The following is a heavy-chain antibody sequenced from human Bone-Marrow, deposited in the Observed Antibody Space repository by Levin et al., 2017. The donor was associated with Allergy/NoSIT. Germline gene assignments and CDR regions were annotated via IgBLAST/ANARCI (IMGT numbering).Heavy chain of an antibody. CDR2: VYWDDDE. J-gene: IGHJ4*02. Sequence: SGPTLVKPTQTLTLTCTFSGFSFSTNGVGVGWIRQPPGKALEWLALVYWDDDERYSPTLKNRLTITKDTSKNQVILTMTNMDPVDQGTYFCAHNDIQSLGDVSYFDYWGQGILVTVSS. D-gene: IGHD3-10*01. CDR3: AHNDIQSLGDVSYFDY. V-gene: IGHV2-5*02. CDR1: GFSFSTNGVG.